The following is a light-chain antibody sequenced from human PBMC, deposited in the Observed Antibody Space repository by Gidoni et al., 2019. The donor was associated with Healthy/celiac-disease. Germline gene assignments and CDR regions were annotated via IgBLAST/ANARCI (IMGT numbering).Light chain of an antibody. Sequence: DIQMTQSPSSLSASVGDRVTITCRASQSISSYLNWYQQKPGKAPKLLIYAASSLQSGVPSRFSGSGSGTDFTITISRLQPEDFANYYCQQSYSTSWTFGQGTKVEIK. CDR1: QSISSY. V-gene: IGKV1-39*01. CDR3: QQSYSTSWT. CDR2: AAS. J-gene: IGKJ1*01.